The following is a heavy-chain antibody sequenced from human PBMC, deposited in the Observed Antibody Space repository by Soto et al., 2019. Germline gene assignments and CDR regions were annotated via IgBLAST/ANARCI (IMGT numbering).Heavy chain of an antibody. CDR1: GFTFTRYS. D-gene: IGHD2-21*01. J-gene: IGHJ6*02. CDR2: ISSSGSTI. CDR3: ARVRVMREIYGVGV. Sequence: PGGSLRLSCAGSGFTFTRYSMYWVRQAPGKGLEWVSYISSSGSTIYYADSVKGRFTISRDTAKNSLYLQMNSLRDEDTAVYYCARVRVMREIYGVGVWGQGTTVTVSS. V-gene: IGHV3-48*02.